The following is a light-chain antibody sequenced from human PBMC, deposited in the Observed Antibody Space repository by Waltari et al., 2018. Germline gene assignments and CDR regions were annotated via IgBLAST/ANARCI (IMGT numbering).Light chain of an antibody. CDR2: AAT. Sequence: DIQMTQSPSSVSASVGDRFTITCRASHDVNDWLAWYQQKPGKAPKLLIYAATNLQSAVPARFSGSGSGTDFTLTISSLQPEDFATYFCQQAYIFPYTFGLGTRLEI. CDR1: HDVNDW. CDR3: QQAYIFPYT. J-gene: IGKJ2*01. V-gene: IGKV1-12*01.